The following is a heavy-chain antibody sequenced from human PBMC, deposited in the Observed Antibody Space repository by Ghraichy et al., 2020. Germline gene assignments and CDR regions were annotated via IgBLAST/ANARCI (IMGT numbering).Heavy chain of an antibody. V-gene: IGHV4-59*01. Sequence: ESLNISCTVSGGSISSYYWSWIRQPPGKGLEWIGYIYYSGSTNYNPSLKSRVTISVDTSKNQFSLKLSSVTAADTAVYYCARGGYGDYMFDYWGQGTLVTVSS. D-gene: IGHD4-17*01. CDR3: ARGGYGDYMFDY. CDR2: IYYSGST. CDR1: GGSISSYY. J-gene: IGHJ4*02.